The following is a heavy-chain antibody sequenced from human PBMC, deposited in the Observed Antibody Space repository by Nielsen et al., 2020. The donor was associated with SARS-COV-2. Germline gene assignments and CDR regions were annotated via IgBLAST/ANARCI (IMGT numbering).Heavy chain of an antibody. Sequence: GGSLRLSCAASGFTFSSYWMSWVRQAPGKGLEWVANIKQDGSEKYYVDSVKGRFTISRDNAKNSLYLQMNSLRAEDTAVYYCARARVRITIFGVVIVPYYFDYWGQGTLVTVSS. CDR2: IKQDGSEK. J-gene: IGHJ4*02. V-gene: IGHV3-7*03. D-gene: IGHD3-3*01. CDR1: GFTFSSYW. CDR3: ARARVRITIFGVVIVPYYFDY.